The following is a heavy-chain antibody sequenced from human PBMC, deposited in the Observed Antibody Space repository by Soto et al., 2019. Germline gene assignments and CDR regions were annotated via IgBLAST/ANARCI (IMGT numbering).Heavy chain of an antibody. CDR2: FDPEDGET. Sequence: ASVKISCKVSGYTLTELSMHWVRQAPGKGLEWMGGFDPEDGETIYAQKFQGRVTMTEDTSTDTAYMELSSLRSEDTAVYYCSTIRLYYYVRSCYPPDACDIRGQGKMGMVS. CDR3: STIRLYYYVRSCYPPDACDI. CDR1: GYTLTELS. D-gene: IGHD3-22*01. V-gene: IGHV1-24*01. J-gene: IGHJ3*02.